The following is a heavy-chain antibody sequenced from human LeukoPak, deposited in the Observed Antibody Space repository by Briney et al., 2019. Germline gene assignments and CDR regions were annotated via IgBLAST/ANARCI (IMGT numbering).Heavy chain of an antibody. CDR1: GGTFSSYA. D-gene: IGHD1-1*01. CDR3: ARGYSPTLRTTGNDY. J-gene: IGHJ4*02. V-gene: IGHV1-8*02. CDR2: MNPYSGNT. Sequence: ASVKVSCKASGGTFSSYAISWVRQATGQGLEWMGWMNPYSGNTGYAQKFQGRVTMTRDTSINTAYLEFYSLRSEDTAVYYCARGYSPTLRTTGNDYWGQGTLVTVSS.